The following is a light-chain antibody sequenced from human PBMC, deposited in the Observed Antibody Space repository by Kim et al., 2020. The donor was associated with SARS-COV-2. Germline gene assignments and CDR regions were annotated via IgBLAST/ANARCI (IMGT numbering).Light chain of an antibody. J-gene: IGKJ1*01. CDR3: QKYDSAPWT. V-gene: IGKV1-27*01. CDR2: GAS. CDR1: QGISHS. Sequence: AYVGDRGTITGRASQGISHSLAWYRQKPGKVPMLLIYGASTLQSGVPSRFSGSGSGTDFTLTISSLQPEDAATYYCQKYDSAPWTFGQGTKVDIK.